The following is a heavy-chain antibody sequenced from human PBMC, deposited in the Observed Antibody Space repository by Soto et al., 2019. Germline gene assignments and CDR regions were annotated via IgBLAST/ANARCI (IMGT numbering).Heavy chain of an antibody. J-gene: IGHJ6*02. Sequence: SVKVSFKASGYTFTGYYMHWVRQAPGQGLEWMGWINPNSGGTNYAQKFQGRVTMTRDTSISTAYMELSRLRSDDTAVYYCARGQQLVLIRGAYYGMDVWGQGTTVTVSS. CDR1: GYTFTGYY. D-gene: IGHD6-6*01. V-gene: IGHV1-2*02. CDR3: ARGQQLVLIRGAYYGMDV. CDR2: INPNSGGT.